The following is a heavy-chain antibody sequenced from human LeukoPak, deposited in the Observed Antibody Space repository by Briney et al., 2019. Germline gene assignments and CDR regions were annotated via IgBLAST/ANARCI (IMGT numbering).Heavy chain of an antibody. J-gene: IGHJ4*02. Sequence: GGSLRLSCAASGFTFSSYGMHWVRQAPGKGLEWVAVISYDGSNKYYADSVKGRFTISRDNSKNTLYLQMNSLRAEDTAVYYCARDRQPGIAVAGPDYWGQGTLVTVSS. V-gene: IGHV3-30*03. CDR2: ISYDGSNK. CDR3: ARDRQPGIAVAGPDY. CDR1: GFTFSSYG. D-gene: IGHD6-19*01.